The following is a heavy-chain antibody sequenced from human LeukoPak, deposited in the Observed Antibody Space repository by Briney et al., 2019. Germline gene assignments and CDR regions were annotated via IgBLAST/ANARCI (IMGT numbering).Heavy chain of an antibody. CDR1: GFTFSSYE. V-gene: IGHV3-48*03. CDR2: ISSSGSTI. Sequence: GGSLRLSCAASGFTFSSYEMNWVRQASGKGLEWVSYISSSGSTIYYAESVKGRYTISRDNAKNSLYLQMNSLRAEDTAVYYCARGPDIVVVPAADYYYYYGMDVWGQGTTVTVSS. D-gene: IGHD2-2*01. J-gene: IGHJ6*02. CDR3: ARGPDIVVVPAADYYYYYGMDV.